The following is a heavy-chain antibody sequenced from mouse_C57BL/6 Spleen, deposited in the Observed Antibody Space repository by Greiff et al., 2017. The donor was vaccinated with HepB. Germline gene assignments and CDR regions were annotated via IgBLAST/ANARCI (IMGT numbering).Heavy chain of an antibody. CDR2: ISYDGSN. Sequence: EVKLLESGPGLVKPSQSLSLTCSVTGYSITSGYYWNWIRQFPGNKLEWMGYISYDGSNNYNPSLKNRISITRDTSKNQFFLKLNSVNTEDTATYYSARAPITTVYFDYWGQGTTLTVSS. CDR1: GYSITSGYY. V-gene: IGHV3-6*01. J-gene: IGHJ2*01. D-gene: IGHD1-1*01. CDR3: ARAPITTVYFDY.